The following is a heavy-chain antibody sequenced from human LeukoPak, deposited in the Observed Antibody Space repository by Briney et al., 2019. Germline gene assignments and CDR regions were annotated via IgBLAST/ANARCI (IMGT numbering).Heavy chain of an antibody. Sequence: PGGSLRLSCAASGFIFNNAWMNWVRQAPGKGPEWVGRIKSKIDGGTADYAAPVKGRFTISRDDSQNTLDLQMDSLKTEDTAVYYCATSRMSSPKLDSWGQGTLVTVSS. D-gene: IGHD1-26*01. CDR2: IKSKIDGGTA. CDR1: GFIFNNAW. CDR3: ATSRMSSPKLDS. V-gene: IGHV3-15*01. J-gene: IGHJ4*02.